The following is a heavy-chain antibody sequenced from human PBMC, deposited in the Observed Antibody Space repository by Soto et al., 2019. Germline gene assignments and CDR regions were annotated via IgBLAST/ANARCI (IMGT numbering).Heavy chain of an antibody. CDR3: ARGLRGGTGESGPD. CDR1: GYTFTDYY. V-gene: IGHV1-2*02. Sequence: QVPLVQSGAEVKKPGASVKVSCKASGYTFTDYYMDWVRQAPGQGFEWMGWISPHSGCTKYAQNFQGRVTMTGDTSISTGYMELSRLPSDDTAVYYCARGLRGGTGESGPDWGQGTLVTVSS. CDR2: ISPHSGCT. J-gene: IGHJ4*02. D-gene: IGHD1-1*01.